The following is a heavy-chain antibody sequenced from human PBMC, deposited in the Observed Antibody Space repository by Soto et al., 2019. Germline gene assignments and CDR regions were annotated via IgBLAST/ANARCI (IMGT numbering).Heavy chain of an antibody. CDR1: GFTFSSYG. CDR2: IWYDGSNK. CDR3: ARAPYDSSGYYVKEYYYYYYGMDV. J-gene: IGHJ6*02. V-gene: IGHV3-33*01. Sequence: VGSLRLSCAASGFTFSSYGMHWVRQAPGKGLEWVAVIWYDGSNKYYADTVKGRFTISRDNSKNTLYLQMNSLRAEDTAVYYCARAPYDSSGYYVKEYYYYYYGMDVWGQGTKVTVSS. D-gene: IGHD3-22*01.